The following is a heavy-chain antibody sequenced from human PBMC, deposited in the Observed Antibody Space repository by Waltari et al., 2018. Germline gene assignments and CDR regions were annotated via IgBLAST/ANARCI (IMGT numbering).Heavy chain of an antibody. CDR3: ARDRGTGGVAAGSVDY. CDR2: IYHSGST. Sequence: QVQLQESGPGLVKPSETLSLTCAVSGYSISSGYYWGWIRPPPGKGMEWIGSIYHSGSTYYNPSLNSRFTISVDTSKNQFSLKLSSVTAADTAVYYCARDRGTGGVAAGSVDYWGQGTLVTVSS. V-gene: IGHV4-38-2*02. J-gene: IGHJ4*02. D-gene: IGHD2-8*02. CDR1: GYSISSGYY.